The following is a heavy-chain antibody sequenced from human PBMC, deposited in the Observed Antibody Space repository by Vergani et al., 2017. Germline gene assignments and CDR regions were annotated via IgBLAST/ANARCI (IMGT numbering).Heavy chain of an antibody. CDR1: GFTFSHYS. CDR2: ISGNNDDV. V-gene: IGHV3-21*01. J-gene: IGHJ3*01. CDR3: VRDVRVSRT. Sequence: EVQMVESGGGLVKPGGSLKLSCVASGFTFSHYSMNWVRQAPGKGLEWVSSISGNNDDVYYADSVKGRLTITRDKAKNSLYLEMSSLRAEETAVYYCVRDVRVSRTWGQGTLVAVSS.